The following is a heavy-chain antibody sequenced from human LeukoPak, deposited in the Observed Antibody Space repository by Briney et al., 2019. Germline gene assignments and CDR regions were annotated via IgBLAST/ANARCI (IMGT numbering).Heavy chain of an antibody. J-gene: IGHJ5*02. D-gene: IGHD3-10*01. Sequence: GGSLRLSCAASGFTFSSYWMNWVRQAPGKGLEWVANIKQDGSVKNYVDSVKGRFTISRDNAKNSLFLQMNCLRAEDTAVYYCARDPSGSPVFDPWGQGTLVTVSS. CDR1: GFTFSSYW. CDR2: IKQDGSVK. CDR3: ARDPSGSPVFDP. V-gene: IGHV3-7*01.